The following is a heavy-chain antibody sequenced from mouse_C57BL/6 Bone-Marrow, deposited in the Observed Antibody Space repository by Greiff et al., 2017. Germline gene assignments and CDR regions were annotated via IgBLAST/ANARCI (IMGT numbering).Heavy chain of an antibody. Sequence: QVQLQQSGAELVKPGASVKISCKASGYAFSSYWMNWVKQRPGKGLEWIGQIYPGDGDTNYNGKFKGKATLTADKSSSTAYMQLSSLTSEDSAVYFCARDGLYYYAMDYWGQGTSVTVSS. J-gene: IGHJ4*01. CDR1: GYAFSSYW. CDR2: IYPGDGDT. CDR3: ARDGLYYYAMDY. D-gene: IGHD2-3*01. V-gene: IGHV1-80*01.